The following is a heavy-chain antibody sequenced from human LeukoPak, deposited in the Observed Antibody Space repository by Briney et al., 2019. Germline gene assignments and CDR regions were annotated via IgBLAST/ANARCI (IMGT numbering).Heavy chain of an antibody. J-gene: IGHJ4*02. D-gene: IGHD5-24*01. Sequence: SQTLSLTCDIFGDSVSSNSAAWNWIRQSPLRGLEWLGRTYYRSKWYNDYAVSVKGRITINPDTSKNQFSLQLNSVTPEDTAVYYCTRGAPVGSSREFDYWGQGTLVTVSS. CDR1: GDSVSSNSAA. CDR2: TYYRSKWYN. V-gene: IGHV6-1*01. CDR3: TRGAPVGSSREFDY.